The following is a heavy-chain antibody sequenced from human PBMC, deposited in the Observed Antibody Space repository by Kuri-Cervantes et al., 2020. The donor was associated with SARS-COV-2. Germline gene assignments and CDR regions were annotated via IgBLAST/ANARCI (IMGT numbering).Heavy chain of an antibody. CDR1: GGSFSGYY. CDR2: INHSGST. D-gene: IGHD4-23*01. Sequence: SETLSLTCAVYGGSFSGYYWSWIRQPPGKGLEWIGEINHSGSTNYNPSLKSRVTISVDTSKNQFFLKLSSVTAADTAVYYCARPGGFLDVWGKGTTVTVSS. V-gene: IGHV4-34*01. CDR3: ARPGGFLDV. J-gene: IGHJ6*04.